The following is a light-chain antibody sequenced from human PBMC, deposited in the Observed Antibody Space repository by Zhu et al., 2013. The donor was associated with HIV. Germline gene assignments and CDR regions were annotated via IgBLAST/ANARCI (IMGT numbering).Light chain of an antibody. CDR2: GAS. V-gene: IGKV3-15*01. Sequence: EIVMTQSPATLSVSPGERVTLSCRASQSVSNNLAWYQQNPGQAPRLLIYGASTRATDIPPRFSGSGSGTEFTLTISRLEPEDFAVYYCQHYVGSTAAFGPGAKVEIK. CDR3: QHYVGSTAA. CDR1: QSVSNN. J-gene: IGKJ1*01.